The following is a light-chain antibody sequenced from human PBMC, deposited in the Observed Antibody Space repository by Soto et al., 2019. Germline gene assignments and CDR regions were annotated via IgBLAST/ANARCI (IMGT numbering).Light chain of an antibody. J-gene: IGKJ1*01. CDR3: QQYNNWWT. V-gene: IGKV3-15*01. CDR2: GAS. Sequence: EIVMTQSPATLSMSPGERATLSCWASQSVSSYLAWYQQKPGQAPRLLIYGASTRATGIPARFSGSGSGTEFTLTISSLQSEDFAVYYCQQYNNWWTFGQGTKVDIK. CDR1: QSVSSY.